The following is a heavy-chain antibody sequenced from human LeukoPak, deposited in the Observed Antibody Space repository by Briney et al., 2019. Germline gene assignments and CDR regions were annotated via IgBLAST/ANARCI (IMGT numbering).Heavy chain of an antibody. CDR1: GFTFSSYE. D-gene: IGHD3-10*01. CDR3: ATTMVRSFYMDY. Sequence: GGSLRLSSAASGFTFSSYEMNWFRQAPGKGLEWVSYISSSVSTIYYADSVKGRFTISRDNAKNSLYLQMNSLRAEDTAVYYCATTMVRSFYMDYWGQGTLVTVSS. CDR2: ISSSVSTI. J-gene: IGHJ4*02. V-gene: IGHV3-48*03.